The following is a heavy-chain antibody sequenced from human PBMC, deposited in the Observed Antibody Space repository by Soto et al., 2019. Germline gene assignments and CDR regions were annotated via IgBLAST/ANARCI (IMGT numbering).Heavy chain of an antibody. J-gene: IGHJ6*02. Sequence: SQTLSLTGAISGESVASNSAAGRWIRQLPSTGLEWLGRTFYRSKWYNDYAVSVKGRITINPDTSKNQFSLQLNSVTPEDTAVYYCPKEGGNHYYYSAMDVWGQGTTVTAP. D-gene: IGHD1-26*01. CDR2: TFYRSKWYN. CDR3: PKEGGNHYYYSAMDV. CDR1: GESVASNSAA. V-gene: IGHV6-1*01.